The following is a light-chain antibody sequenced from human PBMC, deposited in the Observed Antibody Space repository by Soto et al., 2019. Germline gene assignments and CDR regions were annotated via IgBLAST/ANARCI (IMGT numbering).Light chain of an antibody. V-gene: IGKV2-30*01. CDR3: MQGTHWPLT. CDR1: QSLVYSDGSTY. Sequence: DVVMTQSPLSLPVTLGQPASISCRSSQSLVYSDGSTYLSWFQQRPGQSPRRLIYKVSNRDSGVPDRFSGRGAGTDVTLKISRVEAEDVGVYYCMQGTHWPLTFGGGTKVEIK. J-gene: IGKJ4*01. CDR2: KVS.